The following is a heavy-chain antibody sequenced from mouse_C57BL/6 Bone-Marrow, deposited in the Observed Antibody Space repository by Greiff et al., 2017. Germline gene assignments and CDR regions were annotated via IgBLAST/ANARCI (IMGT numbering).Heavy chain of an antibody. CDR2: IYPRDGST. Sequence: VQLKESGAELVRPGSSVKMSCKTSGYTFTSYGINWVKQRPGQGLEWIGYIYPRDGSTKYNKKFKGKATLTADKSSSTAYMQLNSLTSEDSAVYFCARGYYWGQGTTLTVSS. CDR3: ARGYY. J-gene: IGHJ2*01. CDR1: GYTFTSYG. V-gene: IGHV1-58*01.